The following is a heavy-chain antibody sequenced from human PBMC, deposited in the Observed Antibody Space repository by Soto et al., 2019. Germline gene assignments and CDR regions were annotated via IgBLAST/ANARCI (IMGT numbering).Heavy chain of an antibody. J-gene: IGHJ4*02. V-gene: IGHV1-69*01. D-gene: IGHD6-19*01. Sequence: QVQLVQSGAEVKKPGYSVKVSCKASGGTFSSYAISWVRQAPGQGLEWMGGIIPIFGTANYAQKFQGRVTITADESTSTAYMELSSLRSEDTAVYYCARPHSSGWQRVFDYWGQGTLVTVSS. CDR1: GGTFSSYA. CDR2: IIPIFGTA. CDR3: ARPHSSGWQRVFDY.